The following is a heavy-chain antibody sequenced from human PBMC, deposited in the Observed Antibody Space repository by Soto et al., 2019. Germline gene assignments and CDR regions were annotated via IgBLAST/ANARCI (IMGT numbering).Heavy chain of an antibody. D-gene: IGHD3-22*01. V-gene: IGHV1-69*01. CDR1: GGTFSRHA. J-gene: IGHJ4*02. Sequence: QVQLVQSGAEVRKPGSSVKVSCKASGGTFSRHAISWVRQAPGQVLEWMGGIIPIFGTANHAQKFQGRATIIADESTSTVYMELSSLRSEDTAMYYCARGWGYDSNDYYYAYWGQGTLVIVSS. CDR3: ARGWGYDSNDYYYAY. CDR2: IIPIFGTA.